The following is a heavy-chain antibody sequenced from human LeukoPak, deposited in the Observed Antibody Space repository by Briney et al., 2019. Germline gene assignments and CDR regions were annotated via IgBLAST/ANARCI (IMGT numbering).Heavy chain of an antibody. CDR2: INHSGST. Sequence: PSETLSLTCAVYGGSFSGYYWSWIRQPPGKGLEWIGEINHSGSTNYNPSLKSRVTISLDTSNNQVSLKMSSVTAADTALCYCARSLTYYYDSSGYSPDAFDLWGQGTMVTVSS. J-gene: IGHJ3*01. D-gene: IGHD3-22*01. CDR1: GGSFSGYY. CDR3: ARSLTYYYDSSGYSPDAFDL. V-gene: IGHV4-34*01.